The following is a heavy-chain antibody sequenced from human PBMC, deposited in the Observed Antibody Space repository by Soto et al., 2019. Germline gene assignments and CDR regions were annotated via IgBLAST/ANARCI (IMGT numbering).Heavy chain of an antibody. D-gene: IGHD3-3*01. CDR1: GYTFTSYG. J-gene: IGHJ3*02. Sequence: ASVKVSCKASGYTFTSYGISWVRQAPGQGLEWMGWISAYNGNTNYAQKLQGRVTMTTDTSTSTAYMELRSLRSDDTAVYYCARDKRITIFGVVRIPTDAFDNWGQGTMVTVSS. CDR3: ARDKRITIFGVVRIPTDAFDN. CDR2: ISAYNGNT. V-gene: IGHV1-18*04.